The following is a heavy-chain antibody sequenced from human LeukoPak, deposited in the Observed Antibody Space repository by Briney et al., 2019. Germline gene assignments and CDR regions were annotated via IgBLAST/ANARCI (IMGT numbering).Heavy chain of an antibody. V-gene: IGHV3-23*01. CDR1: GFTFSSYA. D-gene: IGHD3-3*01. Sequence: GGSLRLSCAASGFTFSSYAMSWVRQAPGKGLEWASAISGSGGSTYYADSVKGRFTISRDNSKNTLYLQMNSLRAEDTAVYYCARSILEEGYYYFDYWGQGTLVTASS. J-gene: IGHJ4*02. CDR3: ARSILEEGYYYFDY. CDR2: ISGSGGST.